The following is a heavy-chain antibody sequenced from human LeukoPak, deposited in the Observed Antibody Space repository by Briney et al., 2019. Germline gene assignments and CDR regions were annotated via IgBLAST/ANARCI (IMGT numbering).Heavy chain of an antibody. D-gene: IGHD3-3*01. Sequence: ASVKVSCKASGYTFTGYYMHWVRQAPGQGLEWMGWINPNSGGTNYAQKFQGRVTMTRDTSTSTVYMELSSLRSEDTAVYYCARTYYDFWSGTLNDYYYYGMDVWGQGTTVTVSS. CDR2: INPNSGGT. CDR3: ARTYYDFWSGTLNDYYYYGMDV. V-gene: IGHV1-2*02. CDR1: GYTFTGYY. J-gene: IGHJ6*02.